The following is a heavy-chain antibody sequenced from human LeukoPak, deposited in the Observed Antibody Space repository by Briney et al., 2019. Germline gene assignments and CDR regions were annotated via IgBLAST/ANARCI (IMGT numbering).Heavy chain of an antibody. V-gene: IGHV3-23*01. Sequence: PGGSLKLSWSGSGFAFSSYAMSRVRQPPGEGLGWVSPISPRDNYTPYADSEKGRSTNSTDNTKNPLYLQMNTLRAENTAVYYCANDYRSGSFHDFWGQGTLVTVSS. J-gene: IGHJ4*02. CDR1: GFAFSSYA. D-gene: IGHD3-10*01. CDR2: ISPRDNYT. CDR3: ANDYRSGSFHDF.